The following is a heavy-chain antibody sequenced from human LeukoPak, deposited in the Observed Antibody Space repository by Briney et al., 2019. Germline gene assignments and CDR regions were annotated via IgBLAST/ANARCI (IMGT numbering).Heavy chain of an antibody. Sequence: GGSLRLSCAASGFTFSNYGMHWVRQAPGKGLEWVAVIWYDGSNKYYAGSVKGRFTISRDNSKNTLYLQMNSLRAEDTAVYYCAGTKATRGFLDYWGQGTLVTVSS. V-gene: IGHV3-33*01. J-gene: IGHJ4*02. CDR2: IWYDGSNK. CDR3: AGTKATRGFLDY. D-gene: IGHD1/OR15-1a*01. CDR1: GFTFSNYG.